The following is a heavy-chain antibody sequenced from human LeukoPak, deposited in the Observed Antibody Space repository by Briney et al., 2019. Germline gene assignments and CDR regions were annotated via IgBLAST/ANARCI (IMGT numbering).Heavy chain of an antibody. CDR2: INPNSGGT. CDR1: GYTFTGYY. D-gene: IGHD5-12*01. CDR3: ARGSDSGYAHFDY. J-gene: IGHJ4*02. V-gene: IGHV1-2*02. Sequence: ASVTVSCKASGYTFTGYYMHWVRQAPGQGLEWMGWINPNSGGTNYAQKFQGRVTMTRDTSISTAYMELSRLRSDDTAVYYCARGSDSGYAHFDYWGQGTLVTVSS.